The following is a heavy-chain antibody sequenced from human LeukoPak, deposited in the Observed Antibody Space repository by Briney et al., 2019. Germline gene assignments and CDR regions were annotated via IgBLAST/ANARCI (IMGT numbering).Heavy chain of an antibody. D-gene: IGHD3-22*01. Sequence: SETLSLTCTVSGGSVSSGDYYWTWIRQPPGKGLEWIGYIYSRGSAYSAPSLKNRVTISVDTSKNQFSLKLSSVTAADTAVYYCARTYDSSGYYYSDYWGQGTLVTVSS. J-gene: IGHJ4*02. CDR1: GGSVSSGDYY. CDR2: IYSRGSA. CDR3: ARTYDSSGYYYSDY. V-gene: IGHV4-30-4*08.